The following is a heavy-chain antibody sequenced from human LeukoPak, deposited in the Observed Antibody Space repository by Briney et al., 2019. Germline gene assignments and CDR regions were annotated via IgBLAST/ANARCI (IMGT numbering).Heavy chain of an antibody. CDR2: INPSSGST. J-gene: IGHJ4*02. D-gene: IGHD5-18*01. V-gene: IGHV1-46*01. CDR3: ARVLGAHRYGSIDH. Sequence: ASVKVSCKSSGYTFTTYYMHWVRQAPGQGLEWMGIINPSSGSTSYAQKFQGRVTMTRDTSTSTVYMELSSLRSEDTAIYYCARVLGAHRYGSIDHWGQGTLVTVSS. CDR1: GYTFTTYY.